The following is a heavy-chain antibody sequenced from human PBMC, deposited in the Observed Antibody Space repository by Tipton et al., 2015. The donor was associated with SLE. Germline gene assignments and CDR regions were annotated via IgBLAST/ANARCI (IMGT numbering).Heavy chain of an antibody. D-gene: IGHD6-19*01. CDR1: GGSISGFY. J-gene: IGHJ4*02. Sequence: TLSLTCTVSGGSISGFYWSWIRQPPGKGLEWIGYIYYSGRTNYKPSLKSRVTISVDTSKNEFSLELTSVTAADTAVYYCARGRIAVAGNHFDYWGQGTLVTVSS. CDR2: IYYSGRT. CDR3: ARGRIAVAGNHFDY. V-gene: IGHV4-59*08.